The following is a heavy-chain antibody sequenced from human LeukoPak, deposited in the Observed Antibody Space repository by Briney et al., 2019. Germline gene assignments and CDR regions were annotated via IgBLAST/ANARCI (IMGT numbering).Heavy chain of an antibody. CDR2: INPSGGST. CDR3: ARGAHILRFLEWGYFDY. D-gene: IGHD3-3*01. Sequence: ASVKVSCKASGYTFTSYYMHWVRQAPGQGLEWMGIINPSGGSTSYAQKFQGRVTMTRDTSTSTVYMELSSLRSEDTAVYYCARGAHILRFLEWGYFDYWGQGTLVTVSS. CDR1: GYTFTSYY. V-gene: IGHV1-46*01. J-gene: IGHJ4*02.